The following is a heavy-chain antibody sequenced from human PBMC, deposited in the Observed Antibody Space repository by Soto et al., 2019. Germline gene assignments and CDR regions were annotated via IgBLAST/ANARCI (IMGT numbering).Heavy chain of an antibody. V-gene: IGHV3-23*01. CDR2: IGGSSDST. CDR1: GFTFRSYA. J-gene: IGHJ4*02. Sequence: PGGSLRLSCAASGFTFRSYAMSWVRQPPGKGLEWVSGIGGSSDSTFYAHSVKGRFTISRDNSKDTLYLQMNSLRAEDTAVYYCAKRDSTGYYYFNYWGQGTLVTVSS. D-gene: IGHD3-22*01. CDR3: AKRDSTGYYYFNY.